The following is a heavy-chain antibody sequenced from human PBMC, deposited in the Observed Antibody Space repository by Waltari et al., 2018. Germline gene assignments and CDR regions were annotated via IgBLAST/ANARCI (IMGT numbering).Heavy chain of an antibody. CDR3: ARAECSTSSCFFVSGFDP. Sequence: QVHLQESGPELVEPSDTLYLTCTVSNFSINSGAYYWGGIRQPAGKGPEWIGNIDYSGSASYNPSLGSGVAISVDTSRNKFFLSLTSVTAADAAVYYCARAECSTSSCFFVSGFDPWGQGIHVTVSS. V-gene: IGHV4-39*01. D-gene: IGHD2-15*01. CDR1: NFSINSGAYY. J-gene: IGHJ5*02. CDR2: IDYSGSA.